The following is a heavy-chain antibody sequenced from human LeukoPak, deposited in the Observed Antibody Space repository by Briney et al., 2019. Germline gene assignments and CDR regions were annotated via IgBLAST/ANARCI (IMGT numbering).Heavy chain of an antibody. J-gene: IGHJ4*02. CDR3: ARDYKYAFDN. Sequence: GGSLRLSCAASGFTFSDYSVNWVRQAPGKGLEWISYIGIDSGNTNYADSVKGRFTISGDKAKNSLYLQMNSLRVEDTAVYYCARDYKYAFDNWGQGTLVTVFS. V-gene: IGHV3-48*01. CDR1: GFTFSDYS. D-gene: IGHD5-24*01. CDR2: IGIDSGNT.